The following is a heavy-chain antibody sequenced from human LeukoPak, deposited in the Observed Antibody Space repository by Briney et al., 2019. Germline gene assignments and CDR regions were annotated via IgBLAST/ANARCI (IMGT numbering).Heavy chain of an antibody. CDR2: MKSKTDGGTT. CDR3: PTGVD. J-gene: IGHJ4*02. V-gene: IGHV3-15*01. Sequence: GGSLRLSCAVSGFTFSNAWMSWVRQAQGGGMEWDGSMKSKTDGGTTDYAAPVKGIFSISREDSKNTLYLQMDSLKTEDTAVYYCPTGVDWGQGTLVTVSS. CDR1: GFTFSNAW.